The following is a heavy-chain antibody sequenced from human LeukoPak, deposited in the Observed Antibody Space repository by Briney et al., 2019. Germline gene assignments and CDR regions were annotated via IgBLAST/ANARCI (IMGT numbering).Heavy chain of an antibody. CDR3: ARGPYDSSGYYGYYFDY. D-gene: IGHD3-22*01. CDR1: GGSISSGGYY. J-gene: IGHJ4*02. CDR2: INHSGST. V-gene: IGHV4-34*01. Sequence: PSQTLSLTCTVSGGSISSGGYYWSWIRQPPGKGLEWIGEINHSGSTNYNPSLKSRVTISVDTSKNQFSLKLSSVTAADTAVYYCARGPYDSSGYYGYYFDYWGQGTLVTVSS.